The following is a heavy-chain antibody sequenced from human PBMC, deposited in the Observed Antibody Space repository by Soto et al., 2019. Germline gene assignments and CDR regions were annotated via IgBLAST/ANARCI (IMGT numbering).Heavy chain of an antibody. V-gene: IGHV1-2*04. Sequence: QVQLVQSGAEVKKPGASVKVSCKASGYTFTGYYMHWVRQAPGQGLEWMGWINPNSGGTNYAQKFQGWVTMTRDTSISAAYMELSRLRSDDTAVYYCARDSAYGDPDFDYWGQGALVTVSS. CDR3: ARDSAYGDPDFDY. D-gene: IGHD4-17*01. CDR1: GYTFTGYY. J-gene: IGHJ4*02. CDR2: INPNSGGT.